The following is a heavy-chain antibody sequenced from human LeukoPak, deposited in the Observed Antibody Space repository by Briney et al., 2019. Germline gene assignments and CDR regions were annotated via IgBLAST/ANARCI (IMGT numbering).Heavy chain of an antibody. CDR1: GFTFSSYS. V-gene: IGHV3-48*04. CDR3: ARGSGDGYNPLQTQIDSIFDY. J-gene: IGHJ4*02. Sequence: PGGSLRLSCAASGFTFSSYSMNWVRQAPGKGLEWVSYISSSSSTIYYADSVKGRFTISRDNAKNSLYLQMNSLRAEDTAVYYCARGSGDGYNPLQTQIDSIFDYWGQGTLVTVSS. CDR2: ISSSSSTI. D-gene: IGHD5-24*01.